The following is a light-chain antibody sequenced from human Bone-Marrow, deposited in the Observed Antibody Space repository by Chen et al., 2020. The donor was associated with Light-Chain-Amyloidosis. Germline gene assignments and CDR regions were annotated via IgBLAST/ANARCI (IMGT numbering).Light chain of an antibody. CDR1: QTISSHS. CDR3: QQYGTSPLT. J-gene: IGKJ4*01. Sequence: EIVLTQSPATLSLSPGEGANLSCRASQTISSHSLTWYQQKFGQAPRLLIYGSSSRATGIPDRFTGSGSGTDFTLTINRLEPEDFAMYYCQQYGTSPLTFGGGIKVEIK. V-gene: IGKV3-20*01. CDR2: GSS.